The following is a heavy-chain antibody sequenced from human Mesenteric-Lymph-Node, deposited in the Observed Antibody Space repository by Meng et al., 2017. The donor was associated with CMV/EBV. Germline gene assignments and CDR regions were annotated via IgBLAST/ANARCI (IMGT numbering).Heavy chain of an antibody. CDR2: ISGSGGTT. CDR1: GFTFSSYA. CDR3: ARDSWRSGYYPGYGMDV. Sequence: GGSLRLSCAASGFTFSSYAMSWVRQAPGKGLEWVSAISGSGGTTYYADSVKGRFSISRDNFKNMLYLQMNSLRAEDTAVYYCARDSWRSGYYPGYGMDVWGQGTTVTVSS. J-gene: IGHJ6*02. V-gene: IGHV3-23*01. D-gene: IGHD3-22*01.